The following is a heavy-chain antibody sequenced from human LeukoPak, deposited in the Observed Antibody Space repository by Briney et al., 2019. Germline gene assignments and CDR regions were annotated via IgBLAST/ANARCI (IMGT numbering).Heavy chain of an antibody. CDR2: ISSSSSYI. D-gene: IGHD5-18*01. J-gene: IGHJ4*02. CDR1: GFTFSSYS. Sequence: GGSLRLSCAASGFTFSSYSMNWVRQAPGKGLEWVSSISSSSSYIYYADSVKGRFTISRDNAKNSLYLQMNSLRAEDTAVYYCARELDVYTAMVTYLFDYWGQGTLVTVSS. V-gene: IGHV3-21*01. CDR3: ARELDVYTAMVTYLFDY.